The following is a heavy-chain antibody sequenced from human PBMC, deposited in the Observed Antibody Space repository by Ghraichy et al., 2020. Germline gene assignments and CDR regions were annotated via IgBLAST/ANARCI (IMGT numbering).Heavy chain of an antibody. Sequence: SETLSLTCSISGYSITTAYYWGWIRQPSGKGLEWIGTISRSGNTYYNPSLKSRVAISVDTSKNQISLNLISLTAADTAVYYCARSAYTNYRAPFDYWGQGTLVTVSS. V-gene: IGHV4-38-2*01. D-gene: IGHD4-11*01. CDR2: ISRSGNT. CDR1: GYSITTAYY. CDR3: ARSAYTNYRAPFDY. J-gene: IGHJ4*02.